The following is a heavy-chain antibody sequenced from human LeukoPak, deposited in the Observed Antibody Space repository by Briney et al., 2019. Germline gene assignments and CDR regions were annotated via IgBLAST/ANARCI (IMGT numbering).Heavy chain of an antibody. D-gene: IGHD3-9*01. CDR3: AREYYDTLTGYYNYFDY. V-gene: IGHV3-7*03. Sequence: PGGSLRLSCAASGFTFSSYWMSWVRQAPGKGLEWVANIKQDGSEKYYVDSVKGRFTISRDNAKNSLYLQMNSLRAEDTAVYYCAREYYDTLTGYYNYFDYWGQGTLVTVSS. CDR1: GFTFSSYW. J-gene: IGHJ4*02. CDR2: IKQDGSEK.